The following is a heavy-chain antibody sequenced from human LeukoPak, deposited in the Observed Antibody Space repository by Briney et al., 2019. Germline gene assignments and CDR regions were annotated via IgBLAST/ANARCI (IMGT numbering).Heavy chain of an antibody. CDR3: ARDQLTPDRRDYYYYGMDV. Sequence: GGSLRLSCAASGFTFSSYAMSWVRQAPGKGLEWVSAISGSGGSTYYADSVKGRFTISRDNSKNTLYLQMNSLRAEDTAVYYCARDQLTPDRRDYYYYGMDVWGQGTTVTVSS. J-gene: IGHJ6*02. CDR1: GFTFSSYA. CDR2: ISGSGGST. D-gene: IGHD2-2*01. V-gene: IGHV3-23*01.